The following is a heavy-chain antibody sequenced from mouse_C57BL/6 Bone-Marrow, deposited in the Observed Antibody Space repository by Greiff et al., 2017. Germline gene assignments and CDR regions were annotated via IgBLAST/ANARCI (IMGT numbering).Heavy chain of an antibody. CDR3: ARRGLLLRDYAMDY. J-gene: IGHJ4*01. Sequence: QVQLQQPGAELVKPGASVKLSCKASGYTFTSYWMHWVKQRPGQGLEWIGMIHPNSGSTNYNEKFKSKATLTVDKSSSTAYMQLSSLTSEDSAVYYCARRGLLLRDYAMDYWGQGTSVTVSS. CDR1: GYTFTSYW. V-gene: IGHV1-64*01. D-gene: IGHD1-1*01. CDR2: IHPNSGST.